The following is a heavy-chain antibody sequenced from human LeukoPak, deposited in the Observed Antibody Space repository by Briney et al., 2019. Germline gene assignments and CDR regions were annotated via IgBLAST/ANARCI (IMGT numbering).Heavy chain of an antibody. CDR1: GYTFTTYG. V-gene: IGHV1-18*01. J-gene: IGHJ6*03. D-gene: IGHD2-15*01. Sequence: ASVRVSCKASGYTFTTYGISWVRQAPGHGLEWMGWISTFNGHTNYAQSRQDRVTMTTDTATSTVYMELSSLTLDDTAVYYCARDHNSMTTPYYYMDVWGKGTTVTVSS. CDR3: ARDHNSMTTPYYYMDV. CDR2: ISTFNGHT.